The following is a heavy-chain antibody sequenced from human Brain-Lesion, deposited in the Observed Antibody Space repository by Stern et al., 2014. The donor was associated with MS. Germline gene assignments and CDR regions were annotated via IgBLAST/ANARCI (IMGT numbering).Heavy chain of an antibody. CDR2: MNPYSGNT. CDR1: GYTFSRYD. D-gene: IGHD2-2*01. V-gene: IGHV1-8*01. Sequence: VQLVQSGAEVKEPGASVKVSCKASGYTFSRYDITWVRQASGHGLEWMGWMNPYSGNTGYAQKFKCRGSMTSAPSISAVYMELTSLTSDDTAVYFCARAVRNQLLSEYWGQGTLVTVSS. J-gene: IGHJ4*02. CDR3: ARAVRNQLLSEY.